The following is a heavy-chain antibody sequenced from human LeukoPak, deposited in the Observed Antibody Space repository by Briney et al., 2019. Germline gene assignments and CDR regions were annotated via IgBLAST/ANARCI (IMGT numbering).Heavy chain of an antibody. CDR3: ARDIGYSYGYVGHWFDP. D-gene: IGHD5-18*01. CDR2: IWYDGSNK. CDR1: GFTFSSCG. J-gene: IGHJ5*02. Sequence: GRSLRPSCAASGFTFSSCGMHWVREAPGKGLEWVADIWYDGSNKYYADSVKGRFTISRDNSKNTLYLHMNSLRAEDTAVYYCARDIGYSYGYVGHWFDPWGQGTLVTVSS. V-gene: IGHV3-33*01.